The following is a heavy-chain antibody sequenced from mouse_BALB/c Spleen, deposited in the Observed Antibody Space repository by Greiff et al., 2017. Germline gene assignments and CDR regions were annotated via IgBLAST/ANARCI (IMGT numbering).Heavy chain of an antibody. CDR1: GYTFTNYW. D-gene: IGHD2-4*01. Sequence: QVQLQQSGAELVRPGTSVKISCKASGYTFTNYWLGWVKQRPGHGLEWIGDIYPGGGYTNYNEKFKGKATLTADTSSSTAYMQLSSLTSEDSAVYFCARSGDYDRAFAYWGQGTLVTVSA. CDR3: ARSGDYDRAFAY. V-gene: IGHV1-63*02. CDR2: IYPGGGYT. J-gene: IGHJ3*01.